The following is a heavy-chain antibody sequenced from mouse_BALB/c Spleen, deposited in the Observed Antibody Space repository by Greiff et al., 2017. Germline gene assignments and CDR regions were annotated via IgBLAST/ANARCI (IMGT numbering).Heavy chain of an antibody. CDR2: INSNGGST. CDR1: GFTFSSYG. V-gene: IGHV5-6-3*01. J-gene: IGHJ1*01. D-gene: IGHD2-1*01. Sequence: EVQLVESGGGLVQPGGSLKLSCAASGFTFSSYGLSWVRQTPDKRLELVATINSNGGSTYYPDSVTGRFTISRDNAKNTLYLQMSSLKSEDTAMYYCARDYYVKLWYFDVWGAGTTVTVSS. CDR3: ARDYYVKLWYFDV.